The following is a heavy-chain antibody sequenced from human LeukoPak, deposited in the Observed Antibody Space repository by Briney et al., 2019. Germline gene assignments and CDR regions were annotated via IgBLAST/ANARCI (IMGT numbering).Heavy chain of an antibody. CDR1: GFTFSSYA. D-gene: IGHD5-18*01. CDR3: AKGSSRPLQLWYMFDY. V-gene: IGHV3-23*01. J-gene: IGHJ4*02. CDR2: ISGSGGST. Sequence: GGSLRLSCAASGFTFSSYAMSWVRQAPGKGLEWVSAISGSGGSTYYADSVKGRFTISRDNSKNTLYLQMNSLRAEDTAVYYCAKGSSRPLQLWYMFDYWGQGTLVTVSS.